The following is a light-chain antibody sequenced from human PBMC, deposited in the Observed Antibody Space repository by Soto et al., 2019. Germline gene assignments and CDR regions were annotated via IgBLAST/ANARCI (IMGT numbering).Light chain of an antibody. CDR2: WAS. V-gene: IGKV4-1*01. CDR3: QQYYSTPYT. CDR1: QSVLYSSNNKNY. Sequence: DIVMTQSPDSLAVSLGERATINCKSSQSVLYSSNNKNYLAWYQQKPGQPPKLLIYWASTRESGVPDRFSGSGSGNDFTLTISSLQAEDVAVYYCQQYYSTPYTFGQGTKLEIK. J-gene: IGKJ2*01.